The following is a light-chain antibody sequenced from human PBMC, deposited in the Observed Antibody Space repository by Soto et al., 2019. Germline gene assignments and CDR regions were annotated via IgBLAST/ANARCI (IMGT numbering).Light chain of an antibody. CDR2: GES. CDR3: QQYGSSPGT. CDR1: QSVSSSY. J-gene: IGKJ5*01. Sequence: VLTQSPGTLSLSPGESATLSCRDSQSVSSSYLAWYQQKPGQAPRLLIYGESSRATGIPDRFSGSGSGTDLNLTISRLEPEDFAVYYCQQYGSSPGTFGQGTRLEIK. V-gene: IGKV3-20*01.